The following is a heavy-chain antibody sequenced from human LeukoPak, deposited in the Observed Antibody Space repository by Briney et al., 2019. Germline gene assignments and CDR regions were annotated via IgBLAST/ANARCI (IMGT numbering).Heavy chain of an antibody. J-gene: IGHJ4*02. D-gene: IGHD3-3*01. CDR1: GFTFSDYW. CDR2: ISWDGGST. V-gene: IGHV3-43*01. Sequence: GGSLRLSCAASGFTFSDYWMHWVRQAPGKGLVWDSLISWDGGSTYYADSVKGRFTISRDNSKNSLYLQMNSLRTEDTALYYCVKMGASYDFWSGADFDYWGQGTLVTVSS. CDR3: VKMGASYDFWSGADFDY.